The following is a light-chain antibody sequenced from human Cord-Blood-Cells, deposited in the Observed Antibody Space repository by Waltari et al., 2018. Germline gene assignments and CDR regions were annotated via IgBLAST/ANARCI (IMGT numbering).Light chain of an antibody. CDR1: RSDVGGYNY. CDR2: EVS. Sequence: QSALTQPPSAPGSPGQSVTISCTGTRSDVGGYNYVSWYQQHPGKAPKLMIYEVSKRPSGVPDRFSGSKSGNTASLTVSGLQAEDEADYYCSSYAGSNNLVFGGGTKLTVL. CDR3: SSYAGSNNLV. V-gene: IGLV2-8*01. J-gene: IGLJ3*02.